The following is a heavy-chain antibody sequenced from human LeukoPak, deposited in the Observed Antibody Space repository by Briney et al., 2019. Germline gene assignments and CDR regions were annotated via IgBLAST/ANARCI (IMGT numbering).Heavy chain of an antibody. CDR2: ISGSGGST. CDR3: AKSFVGATTSYYFDY. J-gene: IGHJ4*02. CDR1: GFTFSSYA. V-gene: IGHV3-23*01. Sequence: PGGSLRLSCAASGFTFSSYAMSWVRQAPGKGLEWVSAISGSGGSTYYADSVKGRFTISRDNSKNTLYLQMNSLRAEDTAVYYCAKSFVGATTSYYFDYWGQGTLVTVSS. D-gene: IGHD1-26*01.